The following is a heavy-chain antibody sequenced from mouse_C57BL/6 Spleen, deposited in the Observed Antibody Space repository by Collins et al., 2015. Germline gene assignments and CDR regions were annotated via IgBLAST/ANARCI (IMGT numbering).Heavy chain of an antibody. J-gene: IGHJ4*01. CDR3: ARLGYYGWMDY. V-gene: IGHV4-1*01. D-gene: IGHD1-1*01. CDR2: INPDSSTI. Sequence: EVKLLQSGGGLVQPGGSLKLSCAASGIDFSRYWMSWVRRAPGKGLEWIGEINPDSSTINYAPSLKDKFIISRDNAKNTLFLQMSKVRSEDTALYYCARLGYYGWMDYWGQGTSVTVSS. CDR1: GIDFSRYW.